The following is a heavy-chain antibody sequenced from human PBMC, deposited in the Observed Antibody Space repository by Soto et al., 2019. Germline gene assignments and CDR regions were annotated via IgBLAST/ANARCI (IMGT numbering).Heavy chain of an antibody. CDR1: GFIFSDYA. Sequence: EVQMLESGGGLVQPGGSLSLSCAASGFIFSDYAMSWVRQAPGKGLEWVAGMGGANGDTYYEESVRGRFVLSRDNSKSTLFLQLNSLRAEDTAVYFCAKDGVDHNSVWDPFDFWGQETLVTVSS. CDR2: MGGANGDT. J-gene: IGHJ3*01. V-gene: IGHV3-23*01. D-gene: IGHD2-15*01. CDR3: AKDGVDHNSVWDPFDF.